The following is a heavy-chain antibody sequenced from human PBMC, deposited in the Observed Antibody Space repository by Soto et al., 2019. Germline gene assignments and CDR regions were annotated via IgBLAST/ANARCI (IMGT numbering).Heavy chain of an antibody. D-gene: IGHD3-22*01. J-gene: IGHJ5*02. Sequence: VASVKVSCKASGGTFSSYAISWVRQAPGQGLWWRVGIIPIVGTANYAQKFQGRVTITADESTSTAYMELSSLRSEDTSVYYCAREWSPRGYYDSSGYYEKTGNWFDPWGQGTLVTVSS. V-gene: IGHV1-69*13. CDR2: IIPIVGTA. CDR3: AREWSPRGYYDSSGYYEKTGNWFDP. CDR1: GGTFSSYA.